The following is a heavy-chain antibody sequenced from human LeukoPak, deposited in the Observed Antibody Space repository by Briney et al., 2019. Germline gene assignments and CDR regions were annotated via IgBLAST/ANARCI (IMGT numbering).Heavy chain of an antibody. V-gene: IGHV3-23*01. J-gene: IGHJ4*02. CDR1: GFTFSSYA. Sequence: GGSLRLSCAASGFTFSSYAMSWVRRAPGKGLEWDSVISGSGGTTYSADSRKGRFTISRDNSTNTLFLQMTSLRAEDTAAYYCARERGDNGGNTNGFFDYWGQGALVTVSS. D-gene: IGHD4-23*01. CDR3: ARERGDNGGNTNGFFDY. CDR2: ISGSGGTT.